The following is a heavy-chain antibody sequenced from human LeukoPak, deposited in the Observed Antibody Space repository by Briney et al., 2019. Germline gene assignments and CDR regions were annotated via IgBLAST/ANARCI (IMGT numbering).Heavy chain of an antibody. V-gene: IGHV4-30-4*01. CDR2: IYYSGCT. CDR3: ARVAGYCSSTSYYYYYYYGMDV. Sequence: SETLSLTCTVSGGSISSGDYYWSWIRQPPGKGLEWIGYIYYSGCTYYNPSLKSRVTISVDTSKNQFSLKLSSVTAADTAVYYCARVAGYCSSTSYYYYYYYGMDVWGQGTTVTVSS. D-gene: IGHD2-2*03. CDR1: GGSISSGDYY. J-gene: IGHJ6*02.